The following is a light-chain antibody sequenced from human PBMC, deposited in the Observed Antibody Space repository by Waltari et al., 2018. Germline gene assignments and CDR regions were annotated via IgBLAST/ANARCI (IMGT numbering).Light chain of an antibody. V-gene: IGKV3-11*01. CDR3: QHRSGWPPWT. Sequence: EIVLTQSPATLSLSPGERAILSCRASQSVSTYLAWYQLRPGQAPRLLIHDVSNRATGIPARFSGSGSGTDFTLTISSLEPEDFAVYYCQHRSGWPPWTFGQGTKVEVK. CDR2: DVS. J-gene: IGKJ1*01. CDR1: QSVSTY.